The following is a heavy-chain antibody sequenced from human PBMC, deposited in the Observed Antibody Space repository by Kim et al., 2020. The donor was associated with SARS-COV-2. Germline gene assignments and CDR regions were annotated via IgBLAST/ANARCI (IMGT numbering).Heavy chain of an antibody. V-gene: IGHV1-2*06. D-gene: IGHD1-26*01. J-gene: IGHJ4*02. CDR3: VRAEGEMGGSFDC. CDR2: INPNSGGT. CDR1: GYSFTDYY. Sequence: ASVKVSCQASGYSFTDYYLHWVRQAPGQGLEWMGRINPNSGGTNYAQKFQGRVTMTRDTSISTAYMELSRLTSDDTAVYYCVRAEGEMGGSFDCWGQGALVTVTS.